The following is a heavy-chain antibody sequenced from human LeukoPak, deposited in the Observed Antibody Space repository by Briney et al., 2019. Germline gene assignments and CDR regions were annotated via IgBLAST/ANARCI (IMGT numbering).Heavy chain of an antibody. CDR2: INTNTGNP. J-gene: IGHJ4*02. Sequence: GASVKVSCKASGYTFTSYAMNWVRQAPGQGLEWMGWINTNTGNPTYAQGFTGRFVFSLDTSVSTAYLQISSLKADDTAVYYCARVPIVVVTATPWGYFDYWGQGTLVTVSS. D-gene: IGHD2-21*02. V-gene: IGHV7-4-1*02. CDR3: ARVPIVVVTATPWGYFDY. CDR1: GYTFTSYA.